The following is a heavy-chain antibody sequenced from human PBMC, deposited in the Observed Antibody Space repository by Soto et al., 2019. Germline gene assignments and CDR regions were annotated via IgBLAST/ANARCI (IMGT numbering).Heavy chain of an antibody. J-gene: IGHJ6*03. V-gene: IGHV2-26*01. D-gene: IGHD2-15*01. Sequence: QVTLKESGPVLVKPTETLTLTCTVSGFSLSNARMGVSWIRQPPGKALEWLAHIFSNDEKSYSTSLKSRLTITKDPSKSQVLLTMTNMDPVDTATYYCARAVCIYYYYYMDVWGKGTTVTVSS. CDR3: ARAVCIYYYYYMDV. CDR2: IFSNDEK. CDR1: GFSLSNARMG.